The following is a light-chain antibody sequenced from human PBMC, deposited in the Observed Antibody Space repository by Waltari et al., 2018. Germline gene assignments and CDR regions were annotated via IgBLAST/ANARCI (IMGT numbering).Light chain of an antibody. V-gene: IGLV1-51*02. CDR2: ENT. CDR3: GTWDSSLSGAV. Sequence: QSVLPQPPSVSAAPGQRVTISCPGGSSNIGINYVSCYRQFPGTAPKLLIYENTGRPAWLPWRFAGPQSGTAATLDITGLQAGDEADYYWGTWDSSLSGAVFDGGTRLTVL. CDR1: SSNIGINY. J-gene: IGLJ7*01.